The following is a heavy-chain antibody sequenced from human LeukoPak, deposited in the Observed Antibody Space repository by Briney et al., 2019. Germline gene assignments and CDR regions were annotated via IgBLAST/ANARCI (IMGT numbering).Heavy chain of an antibody. CDR2: IRYDGSNK. V-gene: IGHV3-30*02. CDR1: GFTFSSYG. J-gene: IGHJ4*02. D-gene: IGHD6-13*01. CDR3: AKARRQQLVKSGFDY. Sequence: GGSLRLSCAASGFTFSSYGMHWVRQAPGKGLEWVAFIRYDGSNKYYADSVKGRFTISRDNSKNTLYLQMNSLRAEDTAVYYCAKARRQQLVKSGFDYWGQGTLVTVSS.